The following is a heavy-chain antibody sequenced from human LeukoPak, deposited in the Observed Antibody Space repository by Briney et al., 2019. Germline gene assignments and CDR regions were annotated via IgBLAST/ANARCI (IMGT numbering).Heavy chain of an antibody. CDR2: IIPIFGTA. D-gene: IGHD4-23*01. Sequence: ASVKVSCKASGYTFTSYGISWVRQAPGQGLEWMGGIIPIFGTANYAQKFQGRVTITADESTSTAYMELSSLGSEDTAVYYCARDIPWGGKESPGYYYMDVWGKGTTVTVSS. CDR1: GYTFTSYG. CDR3: ARDIPWGGKESPGYYYMDV. J-gene: IGHJ6*03. V-gene: IGHV1-69*13.